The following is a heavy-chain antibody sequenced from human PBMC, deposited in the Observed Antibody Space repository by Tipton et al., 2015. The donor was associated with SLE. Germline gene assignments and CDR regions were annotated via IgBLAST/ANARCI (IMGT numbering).Heavy chain of an antibody. J-gene: IGHJ6*02. Sequence: SLRLSCAASGLKFSDYGMHWVRQAPGKGLEWATFIRSDGSQYYADSVKGRFSTSRDNSKNTLYLQMISLRIEDTAVYYCARRGVTFLDVWGQGTTVTVSS. CDR1: GLKFSDYG. V-gene: IGHV3-30*02. D-gene: IGHD3-10*01. CDR2: IRSDGSQ. CDR3: ARRGVTFLDV.